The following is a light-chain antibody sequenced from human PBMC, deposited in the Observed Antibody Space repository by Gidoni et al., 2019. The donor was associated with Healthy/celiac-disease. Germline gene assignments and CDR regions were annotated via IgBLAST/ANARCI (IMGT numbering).Light chain of an antibody. CDR3: QQYNSYPWT. CDR1: QSISSW. Sequence: DTQMTQSPSTLSASVGDRVTITCRASQSISSWLAWYQQKPGKAPKLLIYKASSLEIGVPSRFSGSGSGTEFTLTISSLQPDDFAAYYCQQYNSYPWTFGXKXPRWKSN. V-gene: IGKV1-5*03. J-gene: IGKJ1*01. CDR2: KAS.